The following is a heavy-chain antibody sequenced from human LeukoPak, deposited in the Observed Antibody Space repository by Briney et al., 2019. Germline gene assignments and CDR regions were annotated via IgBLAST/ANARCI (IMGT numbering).Heavy chain of an antibody. D-gene: IGHD1-7*01. CDR2: ISAYNGNT. CDR1: GYTFTSYG. V-gene: IGHV1-18*01. CDR3: ARDSPLITGTTSRLFDY. Sequence: ASVKVSCKASGYTFTSYGISWVRQAPGQGLEWMGWISAYNGNTNYAQKLQGRVTMTTDTSTSTAYMELGSLRSDDTAVYYCARDSPLITGTTSRLFDYWGQGTLVTVSS. J-gene: IGHJ4*02.